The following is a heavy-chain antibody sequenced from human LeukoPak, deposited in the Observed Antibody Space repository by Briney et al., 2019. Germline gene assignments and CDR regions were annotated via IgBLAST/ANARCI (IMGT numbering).Heavy chain of an antibody. D-gene: IGHD2-8*01. V-gene: IGHV3-23*01. CDR1: GITFSSYA. Sequence: GGSLRLSCAASGITFSSYAMGWVRQAPGKGLEWVSAISGSGGTAYYADSVKGRFTISRDNSQNTLYLQMNSLRAGDTAVYYCAKEGYCTNGVCYAADYWGQGTLVTVSS. CDR2: ISGSGGTA. CDR3: AKEGYCTNGVCYAADY. J-gene: IGHJ4*02.